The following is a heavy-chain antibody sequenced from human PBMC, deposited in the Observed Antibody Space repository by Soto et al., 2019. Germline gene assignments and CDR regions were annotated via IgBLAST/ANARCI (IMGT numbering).Heavy chain of an antibody. CDR1: GASFTDGSLF. Sequence: PSETLSLTCTVSGASFTDGSLFWGWIRQSPGKGVEWIASTYIGGMTYYNPSLRSRVTISVDTSKSQFSLRLNSVTAADTAVYYCATATETFSPAGYYVNWFDHWAHGTLVTVSS. V-gene: IGHV4-39*01. CDR3: ATATETFSPAGYYVNWFDH. D-gene: IGHD3-22*01. CDR2: TYIGGMT. J-gene: IGHJ5*02.